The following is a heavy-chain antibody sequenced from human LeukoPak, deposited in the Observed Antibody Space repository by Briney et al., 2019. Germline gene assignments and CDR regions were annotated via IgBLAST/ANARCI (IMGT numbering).Heavy chain of an antibody. CDR2: ISSRSTYI. J-gene: IGHJ6*03. CDR3: ARSLGGTYYYYYMDV. V-gene: IGHV3-21*01. D-gene: IGHD3-10*01. CDR1: GFNFNNCT. Sequence: KSGGSLRLSCAASGFNFNNCTFNWVRQAPGKGLEWVSSISSRSTYIYYADSMEGRFTISRDNAKNSLYLQMNSLRAEDTAVYYCARSLGGTYYYYYMDVWGKGTTVTVSS.